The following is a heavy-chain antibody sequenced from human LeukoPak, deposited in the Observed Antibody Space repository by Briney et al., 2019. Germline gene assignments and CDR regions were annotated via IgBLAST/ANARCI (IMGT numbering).Heavy chain of an antibody. D-gene: IGHD4-17*01. CDR1: GVSISSYY. V-gene: IGHV4-59*01. CDR2: IYYSGST. Sequence: PETLSLTCTVSGVSISSYYWSWIRQPPGKGLEWVGYIYYSGSTNYNPSLKSRVTISVDTSKNQFSLKLSSVTAADTAVYYCARTFDYEPNYGMDFWGQGTTVTVSS. J-gene: IGHJ6*02. CDR3: ARTFDYEPNYGMDF.